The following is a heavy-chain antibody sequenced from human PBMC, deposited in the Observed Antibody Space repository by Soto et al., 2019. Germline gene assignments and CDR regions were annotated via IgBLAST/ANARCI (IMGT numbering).Heavy chain of an antibody. CDR2: IYYRGNT. Sequence: SETLSLTCSVSDDSINSDKYYWGWIRQPPGKGLEWIGSIYYRGNTYYNPSLKTRVTISLDTSKSQFSLKLSSVTAADTAVYFCSRVGVYSNSYYYYYMDVWGKGTTVTVSS. CDR1: DDSINSDKYY. D-gene: IGHD4-4*01. CDR3: SRVGVYSNSYYYYYMDV. J-gene: IGHJ6*03. V-gene: IGHV4-39*07.